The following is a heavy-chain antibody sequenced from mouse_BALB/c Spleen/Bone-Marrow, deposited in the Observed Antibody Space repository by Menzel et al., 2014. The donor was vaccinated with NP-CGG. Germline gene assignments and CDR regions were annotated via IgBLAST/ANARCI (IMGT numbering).Heavy chain of an antibody. V-gene: IGHV1S81*02. J-gene: IGHJ4*01. Sequence: VQRVESGAELVKPGASVKLPCKASGYTFTSYWMHWVEQRPGQGLEWIGEINPSNGRTNYNEAFKSKATLTVDKSSATAYMQLSSLTSDDSAVYYCARYGNYDAMDYWGQGTSVTVSS. CDR2: INPSNGRT. D-gene: IGHD2-1*01. CDR1: GYTFTSYW. CDR3: ARYGNYDAMDY.